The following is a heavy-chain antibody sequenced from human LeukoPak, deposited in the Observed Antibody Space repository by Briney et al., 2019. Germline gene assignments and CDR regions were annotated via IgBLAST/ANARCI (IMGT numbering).Heavy chain of an antibody. CDR3: AREECSSTSCSDY. D-gene: IGHD2-2*01. J-gene: IGHJ4*02. CDR2: ISYDGSNK. V-gene: IGHV3-30*04. Sequence: GRPLRLSCAASGFTFSSYAMHWVRQAPGKGLEWVAVISYDGSNKYYADSVKGRFTISRDNSKNTLYLQMNSLRAEDTAVYYCAREECSSTSCSDYWGQGTLVTVSS. CDR1: GFTFSSYA.